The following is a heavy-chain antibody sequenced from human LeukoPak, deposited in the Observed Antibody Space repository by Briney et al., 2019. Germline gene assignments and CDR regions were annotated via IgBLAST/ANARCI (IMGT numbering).Heavy chain of an antibody. D-gene: IGHD4-23*01. CDR1: GYTLTELS. J-gene: IGHJ3*02. CDR3: ATHPRVVTPGGDAFDI. V-gene: IGHV1-24*01. CDR2: FDPEDGET. Sequence: ASVKVSFKVSGYTLTELSMHWVRQAPGKGLEWMGGFDPEDGETIYAQKFQGRVTMTEDTSTDTAYMELSSLRSEDTAVYYCATHPRVVTPGGDAFDIWGQGTMVTVSS.